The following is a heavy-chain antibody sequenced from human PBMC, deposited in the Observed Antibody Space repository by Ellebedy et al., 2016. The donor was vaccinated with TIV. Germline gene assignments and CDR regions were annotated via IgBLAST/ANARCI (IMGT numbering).Heavy chain of an antibody. V-gene: IGHV4-39*01. Sequence: SETLSLTCTVSGGSIRSSSYYWGWIRQPPGKGLKWIGSTYYSGSTYYNPSLKSRVTISVDTSKNQFSLKLSSVTAADTAVYYCARQGGLQQLGTFDPWGQGTLVTVSS. CDR1: GGSIRSSSYY. CDR3: ARQGGLQQLGTFDP. J-gene: IGHJ5*02. D-gene: IGHD7-27*01. CDR2: TYYSGST.